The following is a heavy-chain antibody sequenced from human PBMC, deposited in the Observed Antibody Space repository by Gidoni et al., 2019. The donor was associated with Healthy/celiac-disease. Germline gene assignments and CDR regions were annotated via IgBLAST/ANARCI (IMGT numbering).Heavy chain of an antibody. CDR1: VGTFSSYT. CDR3: ARRPGGSYYYGRDV. Sequence: QVQLVQSGAEVKKPGSSVKVSCKASVGTFSSYTISWVRQAPGQGLEWMGRIRPILGIANYAQKFQGRVTITADKSTSTAYMELSSLRSEDTAVYYCARRPGGSYYYGRDVWGQGTTVTVSS. V-gene: IGHV1-69*02. D-gene: IGHD2-15*01. J-gene: IGHJ6*02. CDR2: IRPILGIA.